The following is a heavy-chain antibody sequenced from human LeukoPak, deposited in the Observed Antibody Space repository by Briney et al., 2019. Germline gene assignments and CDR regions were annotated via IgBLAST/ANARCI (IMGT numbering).Heavy chain of an antibody. CDR3: ARDFDMGITPGDDFDF. V-gene: IGHV3-74*01. CDR1: GFSFSKYW. Sequence: GGSLRLSCAASGFSFSKYWMHWVRQTPGEGLVWVSRIKEDGTYTSYAASVKGRFTISRDNARNTVFLQMNSLRAEDTAVYYCARDFDMGITPGDDFDFWGQGTLVTVSS. J-gene: IGHJ4*02. D-gene: IGHD3-9*01. CDR2: IKEDGTYT.